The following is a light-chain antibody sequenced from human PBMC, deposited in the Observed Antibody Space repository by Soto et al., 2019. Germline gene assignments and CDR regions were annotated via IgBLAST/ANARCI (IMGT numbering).Light chain of an antibody. Sequence: QSVLTQSASVSGSPGQSITISCTGTSSDVGNYNCVSWYQQHPGEVPKLIIFNVNNRPSGVSNRFSGSKSGNTASLTISGLQAEDEADYYCSSFTSSTTYVFGTGTKVTDL. CDR1: SSDVGNYNC. J-gene: IGLJ1*01. CDR2: NVN. V-gene: IGLV2-14*01. CDR3: SSFTSSTTYV.